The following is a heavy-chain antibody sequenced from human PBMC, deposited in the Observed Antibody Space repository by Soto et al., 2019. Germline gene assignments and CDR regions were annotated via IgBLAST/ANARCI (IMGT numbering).Heavy chain of an antibody. Sequence: SETLSLTCTVSGGSISSYYWSWIRQPPGKGLEWIGYIYYSGSTNYNPSLKSRVTISVDTSKNQFSLKLSSVTAADTAVYYCARGMYYYDSSGYYYYYYYGMDVWGQGTTVTVSS. CDR1: GGSISSYY. CDR2: IYYSGST. V-gene: IGHV4-59*01. CDR3: ARGMYYYDSSGYYYYYYYGMDV. J-gene: IGHJ6*02. D-gene: IGHD3-22*01.